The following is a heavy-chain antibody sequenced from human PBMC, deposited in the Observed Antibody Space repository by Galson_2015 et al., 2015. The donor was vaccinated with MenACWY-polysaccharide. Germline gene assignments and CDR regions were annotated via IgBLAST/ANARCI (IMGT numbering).Heavy chain of an antibody. CDR1: GFTFSSYA. Sequence: SLRLSCAASGFTFSSYAMSWVRQAPGKGLEWVSTISGSGLNTYYADSVKGRFTMSRDNSKNTPYMQMNSLRAEDTAVYYCAKQIDEYYGSGNYYPPWDYWGQGTLVTVSS. D-gene: IGHD3-10*01. CDR2: ISGSGLNT. CDR3: AKQIDEYYGSGNYYPPWDY. J-gene: IGHJ4*02. V-gene: IGHV3-23*01.